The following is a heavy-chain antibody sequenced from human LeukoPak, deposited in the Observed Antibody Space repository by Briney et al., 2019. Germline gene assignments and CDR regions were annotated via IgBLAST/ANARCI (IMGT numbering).Heavy chain of an antibody. D-gene: IGHD3-9*01. V-gene: IGHV3-33*06. CDR1: GFTFSSYG. J-gene: IGHJ4*02. CDR3: AKDILTGYPSSLTFDY. CDR2: IWYDGSNK. Sequence: GGSLRLSCAASGFTFSSYGMHWVRQAPGKGLEWVAVIWYDGSNKYYADSVKGRFTISRDNSKNTLYLQMNSLRAEDTAVYYCAKDILTGYPSSLTFDYWGQGTLVTVSS.